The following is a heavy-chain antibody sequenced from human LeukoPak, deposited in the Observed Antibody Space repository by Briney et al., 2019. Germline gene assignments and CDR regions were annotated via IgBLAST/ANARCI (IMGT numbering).Heavy chain of an antibody. V-gene: IGHV3-23*01. CDR3: AKPSNGYNSEVYYFDY. J-gene: IGHJ4*02. CDR2: ISGSAEST. Sequence: HPGGSLRLSCAASGFTFSHYAMSWVRQAPGKGLEWVSGISGSAESTYYADSVKGRFTVSRDNSKNTLYLQMNSLRAEDTAVYYCAKPSNGYNSEVYYFDYWGQGTLLTVSS. D-gene: IGHD5-24*01. CDR1: GFTFSHYA.